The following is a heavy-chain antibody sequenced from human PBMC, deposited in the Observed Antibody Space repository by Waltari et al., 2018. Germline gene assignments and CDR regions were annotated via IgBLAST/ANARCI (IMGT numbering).Heavy chain of an antibody. V-gene: IGHV3-23*01. D-gene: IGHD2-15*01. CDR1: GFNLRIYA. CDR3: TRSEVLVAGRYYYHMDV. Sequence: EVQLLESGGGSVQPGGSLRLSCAASGFNLRIYAMSWVRQAPGKGLEWVSTIGGLDDATHYTDSVKGRFTISRDDSKNTAYLQMNSLKTEDSAVYYCTRSEVLVAGRYYYHMDVWGKGTTVTVSS. J-gene: IGHJ6*03. CDR2: IGGLDDAT.